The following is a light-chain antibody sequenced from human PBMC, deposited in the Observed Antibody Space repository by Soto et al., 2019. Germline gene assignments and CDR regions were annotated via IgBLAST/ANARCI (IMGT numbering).Light chain of an antibody. Sequence: IVLTQSPATLSLSPWERATLSCRASQSVSSNLAWYQQKPGQAPRLLIYGASTRATGIPARFSGSGSGTEFTLTISSLQSEDFAVYYCQQYDNWPPTFGQGTRLEIK. CDR2: GAS. CDR3: QQYDNWPPT. V-gene: IGKV3-15*01. CDR1: QSVSSN. J-gene: IGKJ5*01.